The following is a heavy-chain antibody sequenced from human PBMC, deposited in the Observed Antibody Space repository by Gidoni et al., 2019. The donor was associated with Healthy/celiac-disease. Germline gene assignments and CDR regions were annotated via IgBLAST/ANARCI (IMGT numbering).Heavy chain of an antibody. D-gene: IGHD2-2*01. CDR3: AREPPYYCSSTSCRYNWFDP. J-gene: IGHJ5*02. CDR2: INPNSGGT. CDR1: GYTFTGYD. V-gene: IGHV1-2*02. Sequence: QVQLVQSGAEVKKPGASVKVSCKASGYTFTGYDRHWVRQAPGQGLEWMGWINPNSGGTNYAQKFQGRVTMTRDTSISTAYMELSRLRSDDTAVYYCAREPPYYCSSTSCRYNWFDPWGQGTLVTVSS.